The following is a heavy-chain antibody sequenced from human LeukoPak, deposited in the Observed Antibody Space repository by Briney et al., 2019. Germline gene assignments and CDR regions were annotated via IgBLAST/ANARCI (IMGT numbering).Heavy chain of an antibody. Sequence: SGPTLVKPTQTLTLTCTFSGFSLSTSGVGVGWIRQPPGKALEWLALIYWDDDKRYSPSLKSRLTITKDTSKNQVVLTMTNMDPVDTDTYYCAHVGWFGELLSFDYWGQGTLVTVSS. CDR2: IYWDDDK. V-gene: IGHV2-5*02. CDR3: AHVGWFGELLSFDY. J-gene: IGHJ4*02. CDR1: GFSLSTSGVG. D-gene: IGHD3-10*01.